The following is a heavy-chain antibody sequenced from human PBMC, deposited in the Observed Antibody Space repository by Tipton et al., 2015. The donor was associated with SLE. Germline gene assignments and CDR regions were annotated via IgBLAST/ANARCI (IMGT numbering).Heavy chain of an antibody. J-gene: IGHJ6*02. D-gene: IGHD3/OR15-3a*01. CDR3: AGRRLMIFGHGMDV. Sequence: GSLRLSCAASGFTFNYYAMSWVRQAPGRGLEWVSVISGSGGSTYYADSVKGRFTISRDNSKNTLYLQMNSLRAEDTAVYYCAGRRLMIFGHGMDVWGQGTTVTVSS. CDR2: ISGSGGST. V-gene: IGHV3-23*01. CDR1: GFTFNYYA.